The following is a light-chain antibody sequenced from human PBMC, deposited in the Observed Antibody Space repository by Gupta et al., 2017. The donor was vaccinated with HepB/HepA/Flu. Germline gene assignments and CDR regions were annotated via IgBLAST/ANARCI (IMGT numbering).Light chain of an antibody. Sequence: QSVWTQPPSVSAAPGQKVTISCSGSRPNIGNNPVSWYQQLPGTAPKLLIFDTNKRPSGIPDRFSGSRSGTSATLAITGLQTGDEADYYCGTWDSSLSPGHYVFGTGTKVTVL. J-gene: IGLJ1*01. CDR1: RPNIGNNP. CDR2: DTN. V-gene: IGLV1-51*01. CDR3: GTWDSSLSPGHYV.